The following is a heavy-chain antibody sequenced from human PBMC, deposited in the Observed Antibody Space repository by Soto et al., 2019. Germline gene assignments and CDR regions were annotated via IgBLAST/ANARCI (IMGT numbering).Heavy chain of an antibody. V-gene: IGHV3-30-3*01. CDR2: ISYDGSNK. D-gene: IGHD2-15*01. J-gene: IGHJ4*02. CDR3: ARDLSGADFDY. CDR1: GFTFSSYA. Sequence: GGSLRLSCAASGFTFSSYAMHWVRQAPGKGLEWVAVISYDGSNKYYADSVKGRFTISRDNSKNTLYLQMNSLRAEDTAVYYCARDLSGADFDYWGQGTLVTVSS.